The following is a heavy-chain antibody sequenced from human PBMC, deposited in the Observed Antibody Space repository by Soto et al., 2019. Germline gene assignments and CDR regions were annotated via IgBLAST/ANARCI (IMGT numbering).Heavy chain of an antibody. D-gene: IGHD5-12*01. V-gene: IGHV3-21*01. CDR1: GFTFTYYS. CDR3: VRDDKRGYDFGY. CDR2: INGDSSYI. Sequence: EVQLVESGGGLVKPGGSLRLSCVASGFTFTYYSINWVRQAPGKGLEWVASINGDSSYIFYADSLRGRFTISRDNARNSVYLQMDSLRADDTAVYYCVRDDKRGYDFGYWGQGTLVTVSS. J-gene: IGHJ4*02.